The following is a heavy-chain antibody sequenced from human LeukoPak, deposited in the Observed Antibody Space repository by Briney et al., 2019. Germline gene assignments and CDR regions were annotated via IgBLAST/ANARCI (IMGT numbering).Heavy chain of an antibody. J-gene: IGHJ4*02. D-gene: IGHD6-13*01. V-gene: IGHV4-61*08. Sequence: SETLSLTCTVSGGSISSGGYYWSWIRQHPGKGLEWIGYIYYSGSTNYNPSLRSRVTISVDTSKNQFSLKLTSVTAADTAVYYCARSPGIAAAGTAFYFDYWGQGTLVTVSS. CDR1: GGSISSGGYY. CDR2: IYYSGST. CDR3: ARSPGIAAAGTAFYFDY.